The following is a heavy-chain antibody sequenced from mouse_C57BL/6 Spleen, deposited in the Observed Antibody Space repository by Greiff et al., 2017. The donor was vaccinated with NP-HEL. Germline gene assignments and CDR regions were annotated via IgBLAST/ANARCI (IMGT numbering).Heavy chain of an antibody. CDR2: IYPSDSET. V-gene: IGHV1-61*01. CDR1: GYTFTSYW. J-gene: IGHJ3*01. Sequence: QVQLQQPGAELVRPGSSVKLSCKASGYTFTSYWMDWVKQRPGQGLEWIGNIYPSDSETHYNQKFKDKATLTVDKSSSTAYMQLSSLTSEDSAVYYCARPPYYSNFGGFAYWGQGTLVTVSA. D-gene: IGHD2-5*01. CDR3: ARPPYYSNFGGFAY.